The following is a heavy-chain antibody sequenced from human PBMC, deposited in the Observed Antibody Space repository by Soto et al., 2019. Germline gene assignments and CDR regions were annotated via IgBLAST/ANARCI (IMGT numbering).Heavy chain of an antibody. Sequence: QLQLMESGGGVVQPGRSLRLSCAASGFNFRSYAIHWVRQAPGKGLEWVAIISYDGSNKFYTDSVKGRFTISRDNSNNMLHLQMTRLSSADTGVYYCARDGRTGTPLPDGGVDQWGQGTVVTVSS. D-gene: IGHD3-16*01. V-gene: IGHV3-30-3*01. CDR3: ARDGRTGTPLPDGGVDQ. CDR1: GFNFRSYA. J-gene: IGHJ4*02. CDR2: ISYDGSNK.